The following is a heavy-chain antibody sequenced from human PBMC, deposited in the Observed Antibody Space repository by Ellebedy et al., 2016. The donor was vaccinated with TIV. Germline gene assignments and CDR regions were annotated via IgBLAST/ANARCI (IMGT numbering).Heavy chain of an antibody. Sequence: GESLKISCAASGFTFSSYSMNWVRQAPGKGLECVSYITSSGSTVDYADSVKGRFTISRDNARMSLFLQMNSLRAEDTAVYYCASRAYGDNVRSWGQGTLVTVSS. J-gene: IGHJ5*02. D-gene: IGHD4-17*01. CDR1: GFTFSSYS. CDR3: ASRAYGDNVRS. CDR2: ITSSGSTV. V-gene: IGHV3-48*04.